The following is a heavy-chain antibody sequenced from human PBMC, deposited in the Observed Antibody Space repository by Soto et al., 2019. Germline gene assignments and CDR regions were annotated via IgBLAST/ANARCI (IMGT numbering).Heavy chain of an antibody. V-gene: IGHV3-21*01. Sequence: GGSLRLSCAASGFTFSSYSMNWVRQAPGKGLEWVSSISSSSYIYYADSVKGRFTISRDNAKNSLYLQMNSLRAEDTAVYYCARYSGSSPFDYWGQGTLVTVSS. CDR1: GFTFSSYS. CDR3: ARYSGSSPFDY. J-gene: IGHJ4*02. CDR2: ISSSSYI. D-gene: IGHD1-26*01.